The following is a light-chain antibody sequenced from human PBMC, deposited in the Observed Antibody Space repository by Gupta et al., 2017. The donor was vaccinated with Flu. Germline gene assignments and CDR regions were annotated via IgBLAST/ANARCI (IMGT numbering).Light chain of an antibody. V-gene: IGKV3-11*01. Sequence: EMVFTQSPPTLSLSPGERATLSCRASQSVSSYLAWYQQKPGQAPRLLIYDASNRATGIPARFSGSGSGTDFTLTISSLEPEDFAVYYCQQRSNWPVTFGQGTKLEIK. CDR2: DAS. CDR3: QQRSNWPVT. J-gene: IGKJ2*01. CDR1: QSVSSY.